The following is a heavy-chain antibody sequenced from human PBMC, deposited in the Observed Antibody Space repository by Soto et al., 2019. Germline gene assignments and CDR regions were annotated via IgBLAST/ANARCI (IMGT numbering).Heavy chain of an antibody. V-gene: IGHV3-21*01. CDR3: ARAQGYYYYYMDV. J-gene: IGHJ6*03. CDR1: GFTFSSYS. Sequence: GGSMRLSCAASGFTFSSYSRNWVRQAPGKGLEWVSSISSSSSYIYYADSVKGRFTISRDNAKNSLYLQMNSLRAEDTAVYYCARAQGYYYYYMDVWGKGTTVTVSS. CDR2: ISSSSSYI.